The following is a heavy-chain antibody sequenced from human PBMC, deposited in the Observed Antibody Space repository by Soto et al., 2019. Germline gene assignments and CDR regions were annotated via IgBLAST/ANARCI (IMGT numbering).Heavy chain of an antibody. D-gene: IGHD4-4*01. Sequence: KFQGRVTITRDTSASTAYMELSSLRSEDTAVYYCARDLIMTTSYWGSGTNFDYWGQGTLVTVSS. CDR3: ARDLIMTTSYWGSGTNFDY. V-gene: IGHV1-3*01. J-gene: IGHJ4*02.